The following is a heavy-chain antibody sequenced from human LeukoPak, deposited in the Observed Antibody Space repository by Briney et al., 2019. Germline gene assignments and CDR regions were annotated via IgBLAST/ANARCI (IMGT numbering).Heavy chain of an antibody. D-gene: IGHD6-19*01. Sequence: ASVKVSCKASGYTFTGYYIHWVRQAPGQGLEWLGWINPNSGGTNYAQKLQGRVTMTTDTSISTAYMELSRLRSDDTAVYYCARVGEYSSGWTDYWGQGTLVTVSS. CDR3: ARVGEYSSGWTDY. V-gene: IGHV1-2*02. CDR2: INPNSGGT. J-gene: IGHJ4*02. CDR1: GYTFTGYY.